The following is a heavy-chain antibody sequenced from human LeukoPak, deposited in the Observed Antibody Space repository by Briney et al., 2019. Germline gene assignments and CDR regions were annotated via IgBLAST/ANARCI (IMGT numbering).Heavy chain of an antibody. Sequence: ASVKVSCKASGYTFTGYYMHWVRQAPGQGLEWMGWIDPNSGGTNYAQKFQGRVTMTRDTSISTAYMELSSLRSDDTALYYCARGLSVGASTGIGYWGQGTLVTV. D-gene: IGHD1-26*01. CDR3: ARGLSVGASTGIGY. J-gene: IGHJ4*02. CDR1: GYTFTGYY. CDR2: IDPNSGGT. V-gene: IGHV1-2*02.